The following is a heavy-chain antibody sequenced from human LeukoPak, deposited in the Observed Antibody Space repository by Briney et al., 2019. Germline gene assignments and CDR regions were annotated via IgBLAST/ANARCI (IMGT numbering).Heavy chain of an antibody. D-gene: IGHD2-2*01. CDR3: ARGRYLPALLRGAYYIDV. CDR2: INHSGST. V-gene: IGHV4-34*01. CDR1: GGSFSGYY. J-gene: IGHJ6*03. Sequence: PSETLSLTCAVYGGSFSGYYWSWIRQPPGRGLEWIGEINHSGSTNYNPSLKSRVTISVDTSKNQFSLKLSSVTAADTAVYYCARGRYLPALLRGAYYIDVWGKGTTVTVSS.